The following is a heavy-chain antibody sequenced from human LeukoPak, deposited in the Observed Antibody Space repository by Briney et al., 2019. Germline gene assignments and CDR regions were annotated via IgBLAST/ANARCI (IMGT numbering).Heavy chain of an antibody. D-gene: IGHD2-15*01. CDR2: TYYRSKWYN. J-gene: IGHJ6*02. V-gene: IGHV6-1*01. CDR1: GDSVSSNSAA. CDR3: ARDSVVVAAKGTYYYYGMDV. Sequence: SQTLSLTCAISGDSVSSNSAAWNWIRQSPSRGLEWLGRTYYRSKWYNDYAVSVKSRITINPDTSKNQFSPQLNSVTPEDTAVYYCARDSVVVAAKGTYYYYGMDVWGQGTTVTVSS.